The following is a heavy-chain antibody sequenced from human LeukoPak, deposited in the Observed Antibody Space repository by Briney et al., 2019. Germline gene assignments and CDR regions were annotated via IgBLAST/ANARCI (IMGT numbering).Heavy chain of an antibody. CDR3: ARTITGAFDI. V-gene: IGHV4-59*01. CDR1: GGSISSYY. CDR2: IYYSGST. J-gene: IGHJ3*02. Sequence: SQTLSLTCTVSGGSISSYYWSWIRQPPGKGLEWIGYIYYSGSTNYNPSLKSRVTISVDTSKNQFSLKLSSVTAADTAVYYCARTITGAFDIWGQGTMVTVSS. D-gene: IGHD3-9*01.